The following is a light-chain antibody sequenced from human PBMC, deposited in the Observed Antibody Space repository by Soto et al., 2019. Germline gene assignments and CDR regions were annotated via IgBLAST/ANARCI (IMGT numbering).Light chain of an antibody. J-gene: IGKJ5*01. CDR1: QGISLS. Sequence: AIHLTRSQSSPSVSVGDWVTITCRSSQGISLSLAWYQQRPGQPPNLLIYDASTVGSGVPSRFSGSASGTDFTLTIDTLQPEDFAIYFCQQFESYPITFGQGTRLEIK. CDR2: DAS. V-gene: IGKV1-13*02. CDR3: QQFESYPIT.